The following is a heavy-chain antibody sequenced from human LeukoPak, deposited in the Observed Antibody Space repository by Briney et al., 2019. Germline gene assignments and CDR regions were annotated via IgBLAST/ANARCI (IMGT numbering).Heavy chain of an antibody. D-gene: IGHD5-18*01. CDR1: GFTFSNAW. CDR2: IKSKTDGGTT. Sequence: GGSLRLSCAVSGFTFSNAWMSWVRQAPGKGLEWVGRIKSKTDGGTTDYAAPVKGRFTISRDDSKNTLYLQMNRLKIEDTAVYYCTTGPGYSYGFVAFDIWGQGTMVTVSS. CDR3: TTGPGYSYGFVAFDI. J-gene: IGHJ3*02. V-gene: IGHV3-15*01.